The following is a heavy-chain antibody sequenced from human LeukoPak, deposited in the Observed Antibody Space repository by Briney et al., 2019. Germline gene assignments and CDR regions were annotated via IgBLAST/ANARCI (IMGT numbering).Heavy chain of an antibody. CDR2: VYYIGST. CDR3: ASGQWLAEN. V-gene: IGHV4-59*01. Sequence: SETLSLTCTVSGGSINNFYWSWIRQPPWKALEWIGYVYYIGSTSYNPSLQSRVTISIDTSKKQFSLKLTSVTAADTAVYYCASGQWLAENWGQGTLVTVSS. D-gene: IGHD6-19*01. CDR1: GGSINNFY. J-gene: IGHJ4*02.